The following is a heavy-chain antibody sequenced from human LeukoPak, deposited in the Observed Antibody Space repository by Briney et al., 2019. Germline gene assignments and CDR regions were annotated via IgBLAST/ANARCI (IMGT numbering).Heavy chain of an antibody. CDR2: IYYTGST. CDR1: GGSVSSYS. J-gene: IGHJ6*03. CDR3: ARGRGTYYYYYMDV. V-gene: IGHV4-39*01. Sequence: SETLSLTCGVSGGSVSSYSWSWIRQPPGKGLEWIGSIYYTGSTYYNPSLKSRVTISVDTSKNQFSLKLSSVTAADTAVYYCARGRGTYYYYYMDVWGKGTTVTVSS. D-gene: IGHD1-26*01.